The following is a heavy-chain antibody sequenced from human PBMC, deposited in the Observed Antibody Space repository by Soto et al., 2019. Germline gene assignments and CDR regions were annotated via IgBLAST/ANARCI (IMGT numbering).Heavy chain of an antibody. CDR1: GGSISSSNW. D-gene: IGHD3-22*01. V-gene: IGHV4-4*02. CDR3: ARSPDSSGYYPRWYYYGMDV. CDR2: IYHSGST. J-gene: IGHJ6*02. Sequence: QVQLQESGPGLVKPSGTLSLTCAVSGGSISSSNWWSWVRHPPGKGLEWIGEIYHSGSTNYNPSLKSRVTISVDKSKNQFSLKLSSETAADTAVYYCARSPDSSGYYPRWYYYGMDVWGQGNTVTVSS.